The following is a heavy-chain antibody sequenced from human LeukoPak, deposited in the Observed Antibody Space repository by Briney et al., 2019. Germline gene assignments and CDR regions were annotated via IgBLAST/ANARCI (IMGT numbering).Heavy chain of an antibody. V-gene: IGHV1-69*05. CDR3: ARDKLLEDVDTAMVD. CDR1: GGTFSSYA. D-gene: IGHD5-18*01. CDR2: IIPIFGTA. Sequence: SVKVSCKASGGTFSSYAINWVRQAPGQGLEWMGRIIPIFGTANYAQKFQGSVTITTDESTSTAYMELSSLRSEDTAVYYCARDKLLEDVDTAMVDWGQGTLVTVSS. J-gene: IGHJ4*02.